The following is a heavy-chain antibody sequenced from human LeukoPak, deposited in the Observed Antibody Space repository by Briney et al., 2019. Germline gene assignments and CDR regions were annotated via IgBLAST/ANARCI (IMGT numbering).Heavy chain of an antibody. J-gene: IGHJ5*02. Sequence: GGSLRLSCAASGFTFGSYGMHWVRQAPGKGLEWVSFIRYDGSNKYYADSVKGRFTISRDNSKNTLYLQMNSLRAEDTAVYYCAREGRSGTYIDPWGQGTLVTVSS. D-gene: IGHD3-3*01. CDR1: GFTFGSYG. V-gene: IGHV3-30*02. CDR2: IRYDGSNK. CDR3: AREGRSGTYIDP.